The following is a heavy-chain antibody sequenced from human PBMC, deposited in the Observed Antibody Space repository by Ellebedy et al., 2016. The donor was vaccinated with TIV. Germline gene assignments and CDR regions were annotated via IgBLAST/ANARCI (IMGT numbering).Heavy chain of an antibody. Sequence: GESLKISCAASGFIFSNAWVNWVRQAPGKGLEWVGRIKTTTGGGATDYAAPVKGIFIITRDDSKNTLYLQMNSLKTEDTAVYYCTTELCSSGCFPGIYWGQGTLVSVSS. CDR1: GFIFSNAW. CDR2: IKTTTGGGAT. D-gene: IGHD2-15*01. J-gene: IGHJ4*02. CDR3: TTELCSSGCFPGIY. V-gene: IGHV3-15*07.